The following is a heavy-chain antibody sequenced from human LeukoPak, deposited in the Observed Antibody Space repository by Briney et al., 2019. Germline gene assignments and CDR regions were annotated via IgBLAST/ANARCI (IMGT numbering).Heavy chain of an antibody. V-gene: IGHV4-39*07. D-gene: IGHD1-26*01. Sequence: SETLSLTCTVAGGSISSSSHYWGWIRQSPGKGLEWIGSIYYSGTIYYNPSLKSRATISVDTSKNKFSLKLSSVTAADTAIYYCATTTIRLGYWGQGTLVTVSS. CDR2: IYYSGTI. CDR3: ATTTIRLGY. J-gene: IGHJ4*02. CDR1: GGSISSSSHY.